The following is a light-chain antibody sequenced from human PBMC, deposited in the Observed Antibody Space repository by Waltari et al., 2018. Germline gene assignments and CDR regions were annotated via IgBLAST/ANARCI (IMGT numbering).Light chain of an antibody. CDR1: SGHSNYA. CDR2: VNRDGSH. V-gene: IGLV4-69*01. CDR3: QTGGFGIWV. Sequence: ASLGASVKLTCTLSSGHSNYAIAWHQQQPDKGPRYLMKVNRDGSHIKGDGIPDRFSGSSSGAERYLTISSLQSEDEADYYCQTGGFGIWVFGGGTKLTVL. J-gene: IGLJ3*02.